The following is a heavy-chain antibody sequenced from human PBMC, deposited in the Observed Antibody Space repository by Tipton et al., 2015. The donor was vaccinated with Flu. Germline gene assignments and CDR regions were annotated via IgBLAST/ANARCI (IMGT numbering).Heavy chain of an antibody. J-gene: IGHJ4*02. CDR1: GGPISSSSYY. V-gene: IGHV4-39*07. D-gene: IGHD6-6*01. CDR2: IYYSGST. Sequence: TLSLTCTVSGGPISSSSYYWGWIRQPPGKGLEWIGSIYYSGSTYYNPSLKSRVTISVDTSKNQFYLKLSSVTAADTAVYYCAREGRREQLALDYWGQGTLVTVSS. CDR3: AREGRREQLALDY.